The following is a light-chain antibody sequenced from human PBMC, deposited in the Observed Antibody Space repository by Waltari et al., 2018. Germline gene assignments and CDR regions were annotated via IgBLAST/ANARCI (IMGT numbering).Light chain of an antibody. CDR3: QRFNTYPLA. J-gene: IGKJ5*01. CDR1: QGISSY. CDR2: AAF. V-gene: IGKV1-9*01. Sequence: TCRARQGISSYLAGYQQKPGKAPNHLIYAAFTLQSGVPSRFSGSGSGTDFTLTISSLQPEDFATYYCQRFNTYPLAFGQGTRLEIK.